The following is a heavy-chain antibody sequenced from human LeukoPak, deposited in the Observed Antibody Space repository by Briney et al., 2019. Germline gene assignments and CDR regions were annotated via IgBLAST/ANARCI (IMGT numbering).Heavy chain of an antibody. CDR1: GDSVSSNSAA. V-gene: IGHV6-1*01. CDR2: TYYRSKWYN. Sequence: SQTLSLTCAISGDSVSSNSAAWNWIRQSPSRGLEWLGRTYYRSKWYNDYAVSVKSRITINPDTSKNQFSLKLSSVTAADTAVYYCARVPDSSGLYYFDYWGQGTLVTVSS. D-gene: IGHD3-22*01. CDR3: ARVPDSSGLYYFDY. J-gene: IGHJ4*02.